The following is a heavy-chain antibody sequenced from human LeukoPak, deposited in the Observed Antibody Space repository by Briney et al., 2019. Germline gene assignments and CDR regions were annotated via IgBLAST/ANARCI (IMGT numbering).Heavy chain of an antibody. J-gene: IGHJ4*02. CDR2: ISSSGSTI. Sequence: NPWGSLRLSCAASGFTFSDYYMSWIRQAPGKGLEWVSYISSSGSTIYYADSVKGRFTISSDNAKNSLYLQMNSLRAEDTAVYYCARDRYCSDGSCYWTRDFDYWGQGTLVTVSS. D-gene: IGHD2-15*01. V-gene: IGHV3-11*04. CDR1: GFTFSDYY. CDR3: ARDRYCSDGSCYWTRDFDY.